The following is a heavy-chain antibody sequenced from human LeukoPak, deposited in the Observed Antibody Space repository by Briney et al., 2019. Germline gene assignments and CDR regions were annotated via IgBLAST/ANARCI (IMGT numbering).Heavy chain of an antibody. Sequence: SETLSLTCTVSGDSVSSHSYFWGWIRQPPGQGLEWIASIHNIGSTYYNSSLRTRVTMSIDTSKNQFSLNLSSVTAADMAVYYCARPEYCGGDCYYFDYWGQGTLVTVSS. CDR3: ARPEYCGGDCYYFDY. CDR1: GDSVSSHSYF. V-gene: IGHV4-39*01. CDR2: IHNIGST. J-gene: IGHJ4*02. D-gene: IGHD2-21*01.